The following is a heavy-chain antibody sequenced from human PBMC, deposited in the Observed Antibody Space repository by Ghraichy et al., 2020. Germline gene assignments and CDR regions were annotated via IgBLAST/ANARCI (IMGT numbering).Heavy chain of an antibody. J-gene: IGHJ3*02. Sequence: SETLSLTCTVSGGSISSYYWSWIRQPPGKGLEWIGYIYYSGSTNYNPSLKSRVTISVDTSKNQFSLKLSSVTAADTAVYYCARVQVVAGMADAFDIWGQGTMVTVSS. CDR2: IYYSGST. CDR1: GGSISSYY. D-gene: IGHD6-19*01. V-gene: IGHV4-59*01. CDR3: ARVQVVAGMADAFDI.